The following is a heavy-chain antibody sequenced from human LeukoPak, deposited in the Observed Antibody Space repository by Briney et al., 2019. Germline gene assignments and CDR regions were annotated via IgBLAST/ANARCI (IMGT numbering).Heavy chain of an antibody. CDR1: GYTFTGCY. CDR2: INPNSGGT. Sequence: GASVKVSCKASGYTFTGCYMHWVRQAPGQGLEWMGWINPNSGGTNYAQKFQGRVTMTRDTSISTAYMELSRLRSDDTAVYYCARESRYGSGSYWFDPWGQGTLVTVSS. J-gene: IGHJ5*02. CDR3: ARESRYGSGSYWFDP. D-gene: IGHD3-10*01. V-gene: IGHV1-2*02.